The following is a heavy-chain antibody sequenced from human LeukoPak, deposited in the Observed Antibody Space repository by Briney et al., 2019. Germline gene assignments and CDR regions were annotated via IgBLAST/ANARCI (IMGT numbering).Heavy chain of an antibody. Sequence: PGGSLRHSCAASGFTFSSYAMSWVRQAPGKGLEWVSAISGSGGSTYYADSVKGRFTISRDNSKNTLYLQMNSLRAEDTAVYYCAKRGVVVPAAIRGRAFYYYYYYMDVWGKGTTVTVSS. CDR2: ISGSGGST. CDR1: GFTFSSYA. V-gene: IGHV3-23*01. CDR3: AKRGVVVPAAIRGRAFYYYYYYMDV. J-gene: IGHJ6*03. D-gene: IGHD2-2*02.